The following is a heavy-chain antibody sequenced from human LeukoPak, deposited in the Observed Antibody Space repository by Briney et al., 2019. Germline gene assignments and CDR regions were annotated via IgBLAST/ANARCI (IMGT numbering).Heavy chain of an antibody. CDR3: ARVKQQPLENWFDP. V-gene: IGHV4-59*01. Sequence: SETLSLTCTVSGGSISSYYWSWIRQPPGKGLEWIGYIYYSGSTNHNPSLKSRVTISVDTSKNQFSLKLSSVTAADTAVYYCARVKQQPLENWFDPWGQGTLVTVSS. CDR1: GGSISSYY. D-gene: IGHD6-13*01. CDR2: IYYSGST. J-gene: IGHJ5*02.